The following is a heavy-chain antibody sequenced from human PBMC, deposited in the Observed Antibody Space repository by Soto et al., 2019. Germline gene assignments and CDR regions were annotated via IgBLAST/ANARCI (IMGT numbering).Heavy chain of an antibody. Sequence: VQLVESGGGLVQPGGSLRLSCVASGFTFDYYWLHWVRQAPGEGLMSVSRLQTDGSHPDYADSVKGRFAISRDNAKNTLYLQMNNLRAEDTAVYYCARGGDPDYWGQGTLVTVSS. V-gene: IGHV3-74*01. CDR1: GFTFDYYW. CDR3: ARGGDPDY. D-gene: IGHD2-21*02. J-gene: IGHJ4*02. CDR2: LQTDGSHP.